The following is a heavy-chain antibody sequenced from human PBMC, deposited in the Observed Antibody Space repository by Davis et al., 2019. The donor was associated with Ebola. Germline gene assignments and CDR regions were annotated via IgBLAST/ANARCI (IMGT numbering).Heavy chain of an antibody. CDR2: LSWNSGNK. CDR3: ARSSYQPDY. D-gene: IGHD2-2*01. CDR1: EFTFSDYW. J-gene: IGHJ4*02. Sequence: SLKISCAASEFTFSDYWMHWVRQAPGKGLEWVSGLSWNSGNKAYADSVKGRFTISRDNGKNSLYLQMNSLRAEDTALYYCARSSYQPDYWGQGTLVTVSS. V-gene: IGHV3-9*01.